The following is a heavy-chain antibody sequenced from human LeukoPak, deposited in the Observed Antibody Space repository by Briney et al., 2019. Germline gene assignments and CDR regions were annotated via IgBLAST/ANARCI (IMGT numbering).Heavy chain of an antibody. D-gene: IGHD2-21*02. CDR2: ISYDGSNK. J-gene: IGHJ3*02. CDR3: ARVRGDYVVAFDI. Sequence: GRSLRLSCAASGFTFSSYAMHWVRQAPGKGLEWVAVISYDGSNKYYADSVKGRFTISRDNSKNTLYLQMNSLRAEDTAVYYCARVRGDYVVAFDIWGQGTMVTVSS. V-gene: IGHV3-30-3*01. CDR1: GFTFSSYA.